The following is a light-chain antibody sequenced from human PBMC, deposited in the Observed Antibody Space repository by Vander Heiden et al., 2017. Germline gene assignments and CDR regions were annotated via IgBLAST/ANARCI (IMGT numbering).Light chain of an antibody. V-gene: IGKV4-1*01. Sequence: DIVMTQSPEPLSVSLRERATTHCKSSQIVFYRSNNKNYLTWYQQKPGHPPKLLIYCASTRESGVPARFSGSGSGTDFTLTISSLQAEDVAVYYCQQYYSSPFTFGPGTKVDIK. CDR1: QIVFYRSNNKNY. CDR3: QQYYSSPFT. CDR2: CAS. J-gene: IGKJ3*01.